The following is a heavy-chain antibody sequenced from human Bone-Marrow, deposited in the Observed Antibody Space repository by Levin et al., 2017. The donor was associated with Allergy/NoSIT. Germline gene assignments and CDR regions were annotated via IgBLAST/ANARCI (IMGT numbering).Heavy chain of an antibody. CDR3: ARDGELGGYFFYMDV. CDR1: GFSFSRYS. J-gene: IGHJ6*03. CDR2: ISYESTNI. V-gene: IGHV3-30-3*01. D-gene: IGHD3-10*01. Sequence: AGGSLRLSCATSGFSFSRYSLHWVRLAPGKGLEWVALISYESTNILYAGSVTGRFTVSRDNSKKTVYLQMNSLRAEDTAVYYCARDGELGGYFFYMDVWGKGTTVTVSS.